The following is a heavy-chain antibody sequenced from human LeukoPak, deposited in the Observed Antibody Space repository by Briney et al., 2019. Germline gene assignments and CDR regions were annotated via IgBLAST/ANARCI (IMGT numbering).Heavy chain of an antibody. Sequence: GGSLRLSCAASGFTFSSYWMHWVRQAPGKGLEWVSSISSSSSHIYYADSVKGRFTISRDNAKNSLYLQMNSLRAEDTAVYYCARVPVVPADFDYWGPGTLVSVSS. D-gene: IGHD2-2*01. CDR3: ARVPVVPADFDY. V-gene: IGHV3-21*01. J-gene: IGHJ4*02. CDR2: ISSSSSHI. CDR1: GFTFSSYW.